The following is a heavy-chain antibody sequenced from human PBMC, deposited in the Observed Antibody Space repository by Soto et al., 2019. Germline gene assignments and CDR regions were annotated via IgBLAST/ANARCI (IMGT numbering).Heavy chain of an antibody. J-gene: IGHJ4*02. D-gene: IGHD3-10*01. CDR3: AKDGVDTAMGSNVLLWFGESYFDY. CDR2: ISYDGSNK. V-gene: IGHV3-30*18. CDR1: GFTFSSYG. Sequence: PGGSLRLSCAASGFTFSSYGMHLVRQAPGKGLEWVAVISYDGSNKYYADSVKGRFTISRDNSKNTLYLQMNSLRAEDTAVYYCAKDGVDTAMGSNVLLWFGESYFDYWGQGTLVTVSS.